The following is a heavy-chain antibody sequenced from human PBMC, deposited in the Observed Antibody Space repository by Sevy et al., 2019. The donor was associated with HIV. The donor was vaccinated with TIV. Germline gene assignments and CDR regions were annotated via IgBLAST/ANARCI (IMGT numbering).Heavy chain of an antibody. CDR2: FDPEDGET. J-gene: IGHJ4*02. Sequence: ASVKVSCKVSGKKVTQLAMHWVRQAPGKGLEWMATFDPEDGETFYAQNFQGRVTMTEDTSRDTAYMELSSLRSEDAAVYYCATTKHYTVSSRSPFDDWGQGTLVTDSS. D-gene: IGHD3-3*02. CDR1: GKKVTQLA. V-gene: IGHV1-24*01. CDR3: ATTKHYTVSSRSPFDD.